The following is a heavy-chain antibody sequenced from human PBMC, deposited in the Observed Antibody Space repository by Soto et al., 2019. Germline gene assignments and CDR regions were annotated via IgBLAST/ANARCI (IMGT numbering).Heavy chain of an antibody. CDR2: IYYSGTT. CDR3: ARDKVVGPLNLYYGMDV. Sequence: PSETLSLTCTVTCGSMSSYYWGWIRQPPGKGLEWLGYIYYSGTTNYNPSFKSRVTISMDMSKNQYSLKLSSVTAADTAVYYCARDKVVGPLNLYYGMDVWGQGTTVTVSS. CDR1: CGSMSSYY. D-gene: IGHD2-15*01. J-gene: IGHJ6*02. V-gene: IGHV4-59*01.